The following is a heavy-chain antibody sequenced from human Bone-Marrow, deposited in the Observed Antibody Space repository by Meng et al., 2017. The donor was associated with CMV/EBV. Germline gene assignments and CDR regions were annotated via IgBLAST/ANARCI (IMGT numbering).Heavy chain of an antibody. J-gene: IGHJ4*02. V-gene: IGHV3-53*05. CDR2: IYSGGST. CDR3: ARGPHYDFWSGLEY. D-gene: IGHD3-3*01. CDR1: GFTVSSNY. Sequence: GESLKISCAASGFTVSSNYMSWVRQAPGKGLEWVSVIYSGGSTYYADSVKGRFTISRDNSKNTLYLQMNSLRAEDTAVYYCARGPHYDFWSGLEYWGQGTLVTVSS.